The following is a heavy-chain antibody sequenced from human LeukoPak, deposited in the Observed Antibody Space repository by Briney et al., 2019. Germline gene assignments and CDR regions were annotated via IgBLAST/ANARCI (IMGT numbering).Heavy chain of an antibody. CDR2: IKQDGSEK. J-gene: IGHJ6*03. Sequence: GGSLRLSCAGSGFTFNSYWMSWVRQAPGKGLEWVANIKQDGSEKDYLDSVKGRFTISRDNTKNSLYLQMNSLRAEDTAVYYCTRDRESGSVVHYYYYMDVWGKGTTVTVSS. D-gene: IGHD1-26*01. CDR1: GFTFNSYW. CDR3: TRDRESGSVVHYYYYMDV. V-gene: IGHV3-7*01.